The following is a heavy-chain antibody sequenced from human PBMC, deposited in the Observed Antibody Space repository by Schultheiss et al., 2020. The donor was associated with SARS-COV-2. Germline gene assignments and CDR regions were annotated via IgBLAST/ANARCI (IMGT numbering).Heavy chain of an antibody. CDR2: IRRSGSNI. V-gene: IGHV3-11*04. CDR3: ASSYSPPQIAVVVQWFDY. D-gene: IGHD6-19*01. Sequence: GGSLRLSCTASGFTFSDYYMSWIRQAPGKGLEWVSNIRRSGSNIYHADSVKGRFTISRDNAKNSLYLQMNSLRADDTAVYYCASSYSPPQIAVVVQWFDYWGQGTLVTVSS. CDR1: GFTFSDYY. J-gene: IGHJ4*02.